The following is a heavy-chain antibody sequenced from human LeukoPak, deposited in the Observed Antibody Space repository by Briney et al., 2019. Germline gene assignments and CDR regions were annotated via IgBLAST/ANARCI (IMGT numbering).Heavy chain of an antibody. Sequence: SETLSLTCTVSGGSISSYYWSWIRQPPGKGLEWIGYIYYSGNTNYNPSLTSRVTISVDTSKHQFSLKLNSVTAADTAVYYCARGFDTSVVNWFDPWGQGTLVTVSS. CDR2: IYYSGNT. CDR1: GGSISSYY. D-gene: IGHD5-18*01. V-gene: IGHV4-59*01. J-gene: IGHJ5*02. CDR3: ARGFDTSVVNWFDP.